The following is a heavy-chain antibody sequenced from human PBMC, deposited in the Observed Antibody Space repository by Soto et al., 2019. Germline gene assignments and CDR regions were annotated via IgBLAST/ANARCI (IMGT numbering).Heavy chain of an antibody. V-gene: IGHV3-23*01. J-gene: IGHJ4*02. CDR3: AKAASLSRYHLPE. CDR1: GFTFSTYA. Sequence: PGGSLRLSCAASGFTFSTYAMSWVRQAPVKGLEWVSAISGSGGSTYYADSVKGRFTISRDNSKNTLYLQMNSLRAEDTAVYYCAKAASLSRYHLPEWGQGTLVTVSS. D-gene: IGHD2-2*01. CDR2: ISGSGGST.